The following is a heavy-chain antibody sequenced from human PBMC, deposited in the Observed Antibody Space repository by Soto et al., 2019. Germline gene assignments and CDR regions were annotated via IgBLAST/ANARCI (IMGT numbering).Heavy chain of an antibody. J-gene: IGHJ4*02. V-gene: IGHV1-46*03. CDR3: ARGRFNYDFCSGSSPSNY. CDR1: GYTFTSYY. D-gene: IGHD3-3*01. Sequence: GASVKVSCKASGYTFTSYYMHWVRQAPGQGLEWMGIINPSGGSTSYAQKFQGRVTMTRDTSTSTVYMELSSLRSEDTAVYYCARGRFNYDFCSGSSPSNYRGQRTLVTGSS. CDR2: INPSGGST.